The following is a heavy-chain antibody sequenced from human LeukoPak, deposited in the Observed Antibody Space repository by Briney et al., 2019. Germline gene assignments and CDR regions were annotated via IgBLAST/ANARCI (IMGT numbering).Heavy chain of an antibody. CDR2: ISSSGSTI. V-gene: IGHV3-48*04. Sequence: PGGSLRLFCAASGFTFGNYWMHWVRQAPGKGLEGVSYISSSGSTIYYADSVKGRFTISRDNAKNSLYLQMNSLRAEDTAVYYCSRSFATMAAFDIWGQGTIVTVSS. CDR1: GFTFGNYW. D-gene: IGHD5-24*01. J-gene: IGHJ3*02. CDR3: SRSFATMAAFDI.